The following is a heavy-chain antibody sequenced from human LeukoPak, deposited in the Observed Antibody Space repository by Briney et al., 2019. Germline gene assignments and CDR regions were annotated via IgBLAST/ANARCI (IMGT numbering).Heavy chain of an antibody. CDR1: GFPFRNYA. CDR3: AKLKGHYYYDSSGYCDN. Sequence: GGSLSLSCAASGFPFRNYAMGWVRKAPGEGLEWVSVISAADGDSTYYADSVKGRFSISRDNANYTLHLQMNSLRAEDTAVFYCAKLKGHYYYDSSGYCDNWGQGALVTVSS. CDR2: ISAADGDST. D-gene: IGHD3-22*01. J-gene: IGHJ4*02. V-gene: IGHV3-23*01.